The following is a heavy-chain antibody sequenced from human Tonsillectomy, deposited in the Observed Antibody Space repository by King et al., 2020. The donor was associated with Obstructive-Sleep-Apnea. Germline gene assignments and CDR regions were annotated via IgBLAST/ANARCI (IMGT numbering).Heavy chain of an antibody. CDR2: IHYSVSP. D-gene: IGHD1-26*01. CDR3: ARGGSAATSSYFDY. Sequence: QLQESGPGLVKPSETLSLTCTFSGFSLISDYWNCIRQPPGTGLEWIGYIHYSVSPTYNPSLKSRVTISVDTSKNQFSLKLNSVTAADTAVYYCARGGSAATSSYFDYWGQGTLVTVSS. J-gene: IGHJ4*02. V-gene: IGHV4-59*01. CDR1: GFSLISDY.